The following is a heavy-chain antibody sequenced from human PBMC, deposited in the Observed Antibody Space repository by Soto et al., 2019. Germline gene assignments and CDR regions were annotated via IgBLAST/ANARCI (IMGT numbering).Heavy chain of an antibody. CDR3: ARDHYYDSSGYHYPRYYFDY. D-gene: IGHD3-22*01. CDR1: GYTFTSYG. Sequence: QVQLVQSGAEVKKPGASVKVSCKASGYTFTSYGISWVRQAPGQGLEWMGWISAYKGNTNYAQKVQGRVTMTTDTSTSTAYMELRSLRSDDTAVYYCARDHYYDSSGYHYPRYYFDYWGQGTLVTVSS. V-gene: IGHV1-18*01. CDR2: ISAYKGNT. J-gene: IGHJ4*02.